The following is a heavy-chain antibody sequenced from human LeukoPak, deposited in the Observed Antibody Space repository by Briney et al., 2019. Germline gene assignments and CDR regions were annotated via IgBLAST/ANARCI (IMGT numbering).Heavy chain of an antibody. CDR1: GYTFASYY. J-gene: IGHJ1*01. Sequence: ASVKVSCKASGYTFASYYMHWVRQAPGQGLEWMGIINPSGGSTSYAQKFQGRVTMTRDMSTSTVYMELSSLRSEDTAVYYCARGLPVVVTAIAQYFQHWGQGTLVTVSS. V-gene: IGHV1-46*01. D-gene: IGHD2-21*02. CDR2: INPSGGST. CDR3: ARGLPVVVTAIAQYFQH.